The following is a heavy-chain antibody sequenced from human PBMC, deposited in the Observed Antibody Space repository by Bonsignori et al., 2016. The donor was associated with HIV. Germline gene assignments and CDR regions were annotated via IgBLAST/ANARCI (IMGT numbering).Heavy chain of an antibody. CDR3: ARIRASGHAFDV. Sequence: EVQLVQSGAEVKKPGESLKISCKGSGYSFSTYWIGWVRQMPGKGLEWMGIIYPGDSDTRSSPSFQGQVTISTDKSITTAYLQWSGLRASDTAMYYCARIRASGHAFDVWGQGTMVTVSS. CDR2: IYPGDSDT. J-gene: IGHJ3*01. CDR1: GYSFSTYW. D-gene: IGHD3-16*01. V-gene: IGHV5-51*01.